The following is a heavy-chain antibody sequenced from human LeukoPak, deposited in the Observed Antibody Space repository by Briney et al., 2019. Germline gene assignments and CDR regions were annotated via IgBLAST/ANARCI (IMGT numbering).Heavy chain of an antibody. J-gene: IGHJ4*02. Sequence: SGGALRLSCAAPGFTFTSYAMSWVRQAPGKGLEGVSTISGGGGSTYSANSVKGRFTISRDNSKNTLDLQMNSLRAEDTAIYYCVKDRYSSAYYFENWGQGTLVTVSS. CDR1: GFTFTSYA. D-gene: IGHD5-18*01. CDR3: VKDRYSSAYYFEN. CDR2: ISGGGGST. V-gene: IGHV3-23*01.